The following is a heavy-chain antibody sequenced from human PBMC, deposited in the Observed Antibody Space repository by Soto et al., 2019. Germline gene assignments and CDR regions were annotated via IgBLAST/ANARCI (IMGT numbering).Heavy chain of an antibody. Sequence: PGESLKIFCAASGFTFSSYWMSWVRQAPGKGLEWVANIKQDGSEKYYVDSVKGRFTISRDNAKNSLYLQMNSLRAEDTAVYYCARDYNWDFDYWGQGTLVTVSS. CDR3: ARDYNWDFDY. J-gene: IGHJ4*02. V-gene: IGHV3-7*05. CDR2: IKQDGSEK. CDR1: GFTFSSYW. D-gene: IGHD1-20*01.